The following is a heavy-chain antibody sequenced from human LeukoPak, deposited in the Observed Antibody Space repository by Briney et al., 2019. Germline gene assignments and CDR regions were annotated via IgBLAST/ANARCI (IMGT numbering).Heavy chain of an antibody. J-gene: IGHJ4*02. CDR3: ARPPGMVRGVTADY. CDR1: GGSISSGGYY. V-gene: IGHV4-30-2*01. Sequence: PSQTLSLTCTVSGGSISSGGYYWSWIRQPPGKGLEWIGYIYHSGSTYYNPSLKSRVTISVDRSKNQFSLKLSSVTAADTAVYYCARPPGMVRGVTADYWGQGTLVTVSS. D-gene: IGHD3-10*01. CDR2: IYHSGST.